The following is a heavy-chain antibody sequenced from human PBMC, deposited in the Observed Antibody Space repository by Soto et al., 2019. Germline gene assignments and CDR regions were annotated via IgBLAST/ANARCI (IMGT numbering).Heavy chain of an antibody. Sequence: GGSLRLSCAASGFTFSDYYMSWIRQAPGKGLEWVSYISSSGSTIYYADSVKGRFTISRDNAKNSLYLQMNSLRAEDTAVYYCARDHRSINYYDSSGYYQNFDYRGQGPLVTVST. J-gene: IGHJ4*02. CDR1: GFTFSDYY. CDR2: ISSSGSTI. CDR3: ARDHRSINYYDSSGYYQNFDY. V-gene: IGHV3-11*01. D-gene: IGHD3-22*01.